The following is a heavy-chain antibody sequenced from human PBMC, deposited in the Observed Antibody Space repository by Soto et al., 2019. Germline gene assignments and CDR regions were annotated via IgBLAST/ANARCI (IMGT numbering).Heavy chain of an antibody. CDR3: ARTPLSGPKVWWYDP. V-gene: IGHV1-69*01. D-gene: IGHD6-19*01. Sequence: QVQLVQSGAEVKKPGSSVKVSCKASGGTFSSHTISWVRQAPGQGLEWMGGIIPIFGTGNYAQKFQGRVTSTADELTTPAYMELSRLGSEDTAVYYCARTPLSGPKVWWYDPWGQGTLVTVSS. CDR1: GGTFSSHT. CDR2: IIPIFGTG. J-gene: IGHJ5*02.